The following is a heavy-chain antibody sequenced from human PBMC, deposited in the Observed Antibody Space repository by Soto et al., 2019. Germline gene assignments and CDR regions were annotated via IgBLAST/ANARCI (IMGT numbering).Heavy chain of an antibody. CDR1: GFTFTSYA. CDR3: AISNEYNSGWPFY. CDR2: IDGRGGST. Sequence: GGSLRLSCAASGFTFTSYAMTWVRQAPGKGLEWVSLIDGRGGSTYYADSVKGRFTISRDNSKNTLYLQMSSLRDEDTAVYYCAISNEYNSGWPFYWGQGTLVTVSS. V-gene: IGHV3-23*01. J-gene: IGHJ4*02. D-gene: IGHD6-19*01.